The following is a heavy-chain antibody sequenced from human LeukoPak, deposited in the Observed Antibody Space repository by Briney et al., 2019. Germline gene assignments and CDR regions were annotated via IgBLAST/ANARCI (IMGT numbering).Heavy chain of an antibody. Sequence: GESLKISCKGSGYSFTTYWIGWVRQMPGKGLEWMGIIYPGDSNTRYSPSFQGQVTISVDKSINTAYVQWSSLKASDTAMYYCARRVVNNRNWYFNLWGRGTLVTVSS. J-gene: IGHJ2*01. V-gene: IGHV5-51*01. CDR3: ARRVVNNRNWYFNL. CDR2: IYPGDSNT. D-gene: IGHD4-23*01. CDR1: GYSFTTYW.